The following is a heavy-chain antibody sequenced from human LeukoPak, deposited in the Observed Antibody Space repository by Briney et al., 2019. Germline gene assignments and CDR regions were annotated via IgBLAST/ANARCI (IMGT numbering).Heavy chain of an antibody. CDR2: ISTSSSYI. Sequence: GGSLRLSCAASGFTFSSYWMHWVRQAPGKGLEWVSSISTSSSYIYYADSVKGRFTISRDNAKKSVYLQMNSLRVEDTAVYYCARAYSERYGLGYYYMDVWGKGTTVTISS. D-gene: IGHD1-26*01. CDR3: ARAYSERYGLGYYYMDV. V-gene: IGHV3-21*01. CDR1: GFTFSSYW. J-gene: IGHJ6*03.